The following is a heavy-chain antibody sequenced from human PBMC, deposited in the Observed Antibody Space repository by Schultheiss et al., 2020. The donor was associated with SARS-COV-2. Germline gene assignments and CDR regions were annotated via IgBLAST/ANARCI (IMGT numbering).Heavy chain of an antibody. J-gene: IGHJ4*02. V-gene: IGHV3-21*01. CDR3: ARIKDSSSSLGY. D-gene: IGHD6-6*01. Sequence: GGSLRLSCAASGFTFSSYAMSWVRQAPGKGLQWVSSIGRSNYFLRDADSVRGRFTVSRDSAKNSLYLQMNSLRAEDTAVYYCARIKDSSSSLGYWGQGTLVTVSS. CDR1: GFTFSSYA. CDR2: IGRSNYFL.